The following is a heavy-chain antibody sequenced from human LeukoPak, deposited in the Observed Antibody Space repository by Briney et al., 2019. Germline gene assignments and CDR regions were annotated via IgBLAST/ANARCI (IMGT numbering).Heavy chain of an antibody. D-gene: IGHD6-19*01. CDR2: INHSGST. J-gene: IGHJ5*02. CDR3: ARASRSSGWPPRGNWFDP. Sequence: SETLSLTCAVYGGSFSGYYWSWIRQPPGKGLEWIGEINHSGSTNYNPSLKSRVTISVDTSKNQFSLKLSSATAADTAVYYCARASRSSGWPPRGNWFDPWGQGTLVTVSS. V-gene: IGHV4-34*01. CDR1: GGSFSGYY.